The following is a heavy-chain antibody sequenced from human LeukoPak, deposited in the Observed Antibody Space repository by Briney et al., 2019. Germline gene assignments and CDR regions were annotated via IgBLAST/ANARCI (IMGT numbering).Heavy chain of an antibody. V-gene: IGHV3-23*01. Sequence: GGSLRLSCAASGFTFSSYAMSWVRRAPGKGLGWVSAISGSGGSTYYADSVKGRFTISRDNSKNTLYLQMNSLRAEDTAVYYCAKGAQLWLRVIFDYWGQGTLVTVSS. CDR1: GFTFSSYA. D-gene: IGHD5-18*01. CDR3: AKGAQLWLRVIFDY. J-gene: IGHJ4*02. CDR2: ISGSGGST.